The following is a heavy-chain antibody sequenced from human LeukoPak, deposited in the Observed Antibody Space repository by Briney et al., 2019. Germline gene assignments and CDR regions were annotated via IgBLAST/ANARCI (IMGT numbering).Heavy chain of an antibody. V-gene: IGHV3-23*01. CDR1: GFTFSSYA. Sequence: PGGSLRLSCAASGFTFSSYAMRWVRQAPGKGLEWVSAISGSGGSTYYADSVKGRFTISRDNSKNSVYLQMNSLRAEDTAVYFCACNPLGTSPPDYFDFWGQGTLVTVSS. D-gene: IGHD7-27*01. CDR3: ACNPLGTSPPDYFDF. CDR2: ISGSGGST. J-gene: IGHJ4*02.